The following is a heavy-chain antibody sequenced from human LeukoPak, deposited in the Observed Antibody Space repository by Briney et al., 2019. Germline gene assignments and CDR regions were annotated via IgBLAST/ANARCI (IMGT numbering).Heavy chain of an antibody. CDR1: GFTFSSYG. CDR3: AKQGGPIFYDSSGVVYFDY. V-gene: IGHV3-30*18. Sequence: GGSLRLSCAASGFTFSSYGMHWVRQAPGKGLEWVAVISYDGSNKYYEDSVKGRFTISRDNSKNTLYLQMNSLRAEDTAVYYCAKQGGPIFYDSSGVVYFDYWGQGTLVTVSS. J-gene: IGHJ4*02. CDR2: ISYDGSNK. D-gene: IGHD3-22*01.